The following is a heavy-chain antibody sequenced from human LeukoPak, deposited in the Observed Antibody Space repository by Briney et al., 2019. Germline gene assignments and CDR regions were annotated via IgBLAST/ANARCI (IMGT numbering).Heavy chain of an antibody. J-gene: IGHJ5*02. Sequence: ASVKVSCKASGYTFTSYAMKWVRQAPGQGLEWMGWINTNTGNPTYAQGFTGRFVFSLDTSVSTAYLQISSLKAEDTAVYYCARDLYYYDSSGDIDPWGQGTLVTVSS. D-gene: IGHD3-22*01. V-gene: IGHV7-4-1*02. CDR2: INTNTGNP. CDR1: GYTFTSYA. CDR3: ARDLYYYDSSGDIDP.